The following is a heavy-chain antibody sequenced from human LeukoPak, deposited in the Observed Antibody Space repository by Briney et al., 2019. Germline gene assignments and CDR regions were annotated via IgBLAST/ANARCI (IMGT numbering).Heavy chain of an antibody. D-gene: IGHD2-15*01. CDR2: IKRDGSEN. V-gene: IGHV3-7*01. CDR3: ARLLSVDV. CDR1: GFTFDNNW. Sequence: PGGSLRLSCAASGFTFDNNWMTWVRQAPGKGLEWVANIKRDGSENNYLDSVKGRFTISRDNAKNSLYLQMSSLRVEDTAVYYCARLLSVDVWGKGTTVIVSS. J-gene: IGHJ6*04.